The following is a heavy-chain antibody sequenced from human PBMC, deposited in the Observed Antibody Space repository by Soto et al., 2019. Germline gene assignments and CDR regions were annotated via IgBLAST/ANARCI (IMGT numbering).Heavy chain of an antibody. Sequence: QVQLQQWGAGLLKPSETLSLTCAVYGGSFSGYYWRWIRQPPGKGLEWIGEINHSGSTNYNPSLKSRVTISVDTSKNQFSLKLSSVTAADTAVYYCARGLQYYYYYGMDVWGQGTTVTVSS. CDR3: ARGLQYYYYYGMDV. CDR1: GGSFSGYY. CDR2: INHSGST. D-gene: IGHD4-4*01. J-gene: IGHJ6*02. V-gene: IGHV4-34*01.